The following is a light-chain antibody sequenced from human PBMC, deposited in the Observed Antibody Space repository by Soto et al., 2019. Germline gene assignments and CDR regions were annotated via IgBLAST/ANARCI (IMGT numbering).Light chain of an antibody. CDR2: DVS. CDR1: GSDVGAYNY. Sequence: QSVLTQPASVSGSPGQSITISCSGTGSDVGAYNYVSWYQQHPAKAPKLMIYDVSNRPSGVSDRFSGSKSGNTASLTISGLQAEDEAEYYCYSYTSSSTYVFGSGTKVTVL. J-gene: IGLJ1*01. CDR3: YSYTSSSTYV. V-gene: IGLV2-14*01.